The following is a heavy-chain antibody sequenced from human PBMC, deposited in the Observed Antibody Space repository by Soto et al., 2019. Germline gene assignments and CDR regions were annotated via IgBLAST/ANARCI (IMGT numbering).Heavy chain of an antibody. J-gene: IGHJ4*02. Sequence: QLQLQESGPGLVKPSETLSLTCTVSGDSIRSTSYYWGWIRQPPGKGLEWIGNVYYSGSTYYNPHLKSRVTISVDTSKNRFSLSLSSVTAADTAVYYCAKTAGSNSWYQTPFDSWGRGTLVTVSS. D-gene: IGHD6-13*01. CDR2: VYYSGST. V-gene: IGHV4-39*01. CDR1: GDSIRSTSYY. CDR3: AKTAGSNSWYQTPFDS.